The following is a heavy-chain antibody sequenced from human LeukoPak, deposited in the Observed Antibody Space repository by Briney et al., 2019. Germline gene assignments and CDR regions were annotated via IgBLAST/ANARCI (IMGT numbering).Heavy chain of an antibody. D-gene: IGHD3-3*01. Sequence: PGGSLRLSCAASGLTFSGYSMNWVRQAPGKGLEWVSFISGSSSYIFFADSVKGRFTISRDNAKNLLYLQMNSLRAEDTALYYCARGGRFLEYWGQGTLVTVSS. CDR2: ISGSSSYI. CDR3: ARGGRFLEY. CDR1: GLTFSGYS. V-gene: IGHV3-21*01. J-gene: IGHJ4*02.